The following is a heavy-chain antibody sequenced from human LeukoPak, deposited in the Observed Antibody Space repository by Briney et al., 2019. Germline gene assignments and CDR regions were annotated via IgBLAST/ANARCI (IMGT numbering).Heavy chain of an antibody. V-gene: IGHV4-30-4*01. D-gene: IGHD2-2*01. CDR1: GGSIRSGDYY. Sequence: SETLSLTCTVSGGSIRSGDYYWSWIRQPPGKGLEWIGYIYYSGSTYYNPSLKSRVTISVDTSKNQFSLKLSSVTAADTAVYYCARSQLQGGWFDPWGQGTLVTVSS. J-gene: IGHJ5*02. CDR3: ARSQLQGGWFDP. CDR2: IYYSGST.